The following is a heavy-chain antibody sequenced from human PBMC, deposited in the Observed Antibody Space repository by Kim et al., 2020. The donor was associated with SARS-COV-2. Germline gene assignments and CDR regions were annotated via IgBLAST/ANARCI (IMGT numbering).Heavy chain of an antibody. J-gene: IGHJ5*01. CDR1: GYPFSSFA. CDR2: ISPFKTNG. V-gene: IGHV1-18*01. D-gene: IGHD3-16*01. Sequence: ASVKVSCKTSGYPFSSFAITWVRQAPGQGLEWMGWISPFKTNGTNSAKFQGRLTMSTDIITSTAYMELRSLRSDDTADYYCARSMFDYSWGTSLKKEDSW. CDR3: ARSMFDYSWGTSLKKEDS.